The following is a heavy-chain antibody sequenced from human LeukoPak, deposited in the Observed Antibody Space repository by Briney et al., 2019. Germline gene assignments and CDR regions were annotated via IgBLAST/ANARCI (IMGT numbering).Heavy chain of an antibody. CDR2: TRQDGGEM. V-gene: IGHV3-7*01. Sequence: GGSLRLSCAASGFIFSTYWVTWVRQAPGMGLEWVANTRQDGGEMFYVDSVKGRFTISRDNAKNSLYLQMDGLRAEDTAVYYCARVGGPDFDYWGQGTLVTVSS. CDR3: ARVGGPDFDY. CDR1: GFIFSTYW. J-gene: IGHJ4*02. D-gene: IGHD1-26*01.